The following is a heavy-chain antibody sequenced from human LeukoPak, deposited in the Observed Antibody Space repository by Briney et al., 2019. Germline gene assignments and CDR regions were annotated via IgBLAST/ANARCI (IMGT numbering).Heavy chain of an antibody. D-gene: IGHD1-26*01. CDR3: ARHFRREVLIGSAFDI. CDR1: GGSISTGIYS. CDR2: IYYDGTT. V-gene: IGHV4-39*01. Sequence: PSETLSLTCTVSGGSISTGIYSWGWIRQPPGKGLEGIVRIYYDGTTYYSPSLKSRVTTSIDTSKNQFSLKLSAVTAADTAIYYCARHFRREVLIGSAFDIWGQGTMVTVFS. J-gene: IGHJ3*02.